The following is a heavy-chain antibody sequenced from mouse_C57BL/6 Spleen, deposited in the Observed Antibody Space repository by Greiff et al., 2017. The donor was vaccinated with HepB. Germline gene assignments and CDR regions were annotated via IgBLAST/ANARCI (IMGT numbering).Heavy chain of an antibody. CDR3: ARAGFRQRPYFDY. J-gene: IGHJ2*01. CDR1: GYNFTSYG. CDR2: IYPRSGNN. V-gene: IGHV1-81*01. Sequence: VQLQQSGAELARPGASVKLSCKASGYNFTSYGISWVKQSTGQGLEWIGEIYPRSGNNYYNEKVKGKATLTADKSSSTAYMELRRLTSEDSAVYVRARAGFRQRPYFDYWGQGTTLTVSS. D-gene: IGHD3-2*01.